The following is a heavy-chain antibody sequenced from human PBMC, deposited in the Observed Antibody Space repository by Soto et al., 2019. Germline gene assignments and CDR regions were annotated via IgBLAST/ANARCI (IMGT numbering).Heavy chain of an antibody. Sequence: QVQLVQSGAEEKKPGASVKVSCKASGYTFTSYAMHWVRQAPGQRLEWMGWINAGNGNTKYSQKFQRRVTITRDTSASTNYMELSSLRSEDTAGYYCARSIVVVTALDYWGQGTLVTVSS. J-gene: IGHJ4*02. D-gene: IGHD2-21*02. V-gene: IGHV1-3*05. CDR3: ARSIVVVTALDY. CDR1: GYTFTSYA. CDR2: INAGNGNT.